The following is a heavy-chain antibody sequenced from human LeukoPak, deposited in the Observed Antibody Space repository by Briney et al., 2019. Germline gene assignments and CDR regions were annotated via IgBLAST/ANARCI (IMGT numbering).Heavy chain of an antibody. Sequence: SETLSLTCAVYIDSFSNYHWNWIRQTPAKGMEWIGEVNESGGTNISPSLRSRVILSVDTSKNQFSLKLISVTVADTAIYYCTRGQGATVPQVGKNWFDPWGQGTLVTVSS. D-gene: IGHD1-26*01. CDR1: IDSFSNYH. CDR2: VNESGGT. CDR3: TRGQGATVPQVGKNWFDP. J-gene: IGHJ5*02. V-gene: IGHV4-34*01.